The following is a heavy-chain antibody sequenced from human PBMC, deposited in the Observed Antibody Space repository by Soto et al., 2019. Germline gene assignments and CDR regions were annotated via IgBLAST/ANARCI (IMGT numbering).Heavy chain of an antibody. Sequence: QITLKESGPTLVKPTQTLTLTCAFSGFSLETSGMGMSWIRQPPGKALEWLALIYWDDDKRYSPSLKNSLTITKDTTXXQXVXXLTHVDPVDTATYYCAHSLYHYDHSADYPSWYFDLWGRGTLVTVSS. V-gene: IGHV2-5*02. CDR2: IYWDDDK. J-gene: IGHJ2*01. D-gene: IGHD3-22*01. CDR1: GFSLETSGMG. CDR3: AHSLYHYDHSADYPSWYFDL.